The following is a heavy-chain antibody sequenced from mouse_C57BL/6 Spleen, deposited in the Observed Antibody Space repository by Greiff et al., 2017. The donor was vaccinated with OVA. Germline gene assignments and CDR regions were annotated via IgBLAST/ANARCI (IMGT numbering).Heavy chain of an antibody. J-gene: IGHJ3*01. D-gene: IGHD2-1*01. Sequence: QVQLQQPGTELVKPGASVKLSCKASGYTFTSYWMHWVKQRPGQGLEWIGNINPSNGGTNYNEKFKSKATLTVDKSSSTAYMQLSSLTSEDSAVYDGARDGNYPAWFAYWGQGTLVTVSA. CDR2: INPSNGGT. CDR1: GYTFTSYW. CDR3: ARDGNYPAWFAY. V-gene: IGHV1-53*01.